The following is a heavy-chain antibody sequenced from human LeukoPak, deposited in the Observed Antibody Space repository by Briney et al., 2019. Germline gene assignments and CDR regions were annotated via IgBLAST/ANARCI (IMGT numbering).Heavy chain of an antibody. CDR1: GFTFSSYG. J-gene: IGHJ4*02. CDR2: IKQDSSEK. V-gene: IGHV3-7*01. D-gene: IGHD2-15*01. Sequence: GGTLRLSCAASGFTFSSYGMSWVRQAPGKGLEWEDNIKQDSSEKYYVDSVKGRFTISRDNAKNSLYLQLNTLRPEDTAVYYCVQGWRDNWGQGTLVTVSS. CDR3: VQGWRDN.